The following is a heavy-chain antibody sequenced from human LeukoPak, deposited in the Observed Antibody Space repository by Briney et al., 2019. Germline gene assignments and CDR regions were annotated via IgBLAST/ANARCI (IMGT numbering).Heavy chain of an antibody. CDR1: GFKFSDHW. V-gene: IGHV3-74*01. CDR3: ARNNWGIDE. J-gene: IGHJ4*02. Sequence: GGSLRLSXAASGFKFSDHWMHWVRQSPGKGLVWVARINNDGSDTSHADSVEGRFTISRDNAANTLYLQMNSLRVEDTAMYFCARNNWGIDEWGRGTLVTVSS. CDR2: INNDGSDT. D-gene: IGHD7-27*01.